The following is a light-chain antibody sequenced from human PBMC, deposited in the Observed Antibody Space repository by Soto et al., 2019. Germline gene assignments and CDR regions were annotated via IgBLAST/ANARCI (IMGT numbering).Light chain of an antibody. Sequence: EIVLTQSPGTLCLSPGERATLSCRASQTFSNSFLSWFQQIPGQAPRLLIYDVSNRATGTPARFSGSGSGTDFTLSISSLEPEDFAVYYCQQRSNRPRFTFGPGTKVDIK. V-gene: IGKV3-11*01. CDR2: DVS. CDR1: QTFSNSF. J-gene: IGKJ3*01. CDR3: QQRSNRPRFT.